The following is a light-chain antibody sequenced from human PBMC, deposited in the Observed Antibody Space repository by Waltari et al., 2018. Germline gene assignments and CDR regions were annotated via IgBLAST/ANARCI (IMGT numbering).Light chain of an antibody. CDR1: GSDLGGYTY. CDR3: CSYTTTTTWV. J-gene: IGLJ3*02. CDR2: GVS. V-gene: IGLV2-14*03. Sequence: QSALTQPASVSGSPGQSITISCSGTGSDLGGYTYVSWYQQRPGKAPKLLIYGVSQRPSGVSDRFSGSKSGNRASLTISGLQAEDDSDYYCCSYTTTTTWVFGGGTKLTVL.